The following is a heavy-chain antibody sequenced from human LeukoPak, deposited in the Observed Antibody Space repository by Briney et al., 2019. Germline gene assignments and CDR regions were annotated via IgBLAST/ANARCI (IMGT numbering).Heavy chain of an antibody. CDR2: ISSSSSYI. D-gene: IGHD3-22*01. J-gene: IGHJ4*02. Sequence: GGSLRLSCAASGFTFSSYSMNWVRQAPGKGLEWVSSISSSSSYIYYADSVKGRFTISRGNAKNSLYLQMNSLRAEDTAVYYCARDLDYDSSGYPGYWGQGTLVTVSS. CDR3: ARDLDYDSSGYPGY. V-gene: IGHV3-21*01. CDR1: GFTFSSYS.